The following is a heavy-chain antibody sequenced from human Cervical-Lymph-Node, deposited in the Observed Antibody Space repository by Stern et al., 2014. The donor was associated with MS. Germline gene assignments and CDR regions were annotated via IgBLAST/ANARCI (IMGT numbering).Heavy chain of an antibody. CDR2: ITNTGRT. V-gene: IGHV3-53*01. Sequence: EVQLVESGGGVIQPGGSLRLSCTASGFTVSRDYTTWVRQAPGKGLEWVSLITNTGRTFYTGSVKRRFTIYRDDSTTTVYLHMPRLRAADTAMYYCARDTSSPERSDWWGQGTLVTVSS. D-gene: IGHD1-1*01. J-gene: IGHJ4*02. CDR3: ARDTSSPERSDW. CDR1: GFTVSRDY.